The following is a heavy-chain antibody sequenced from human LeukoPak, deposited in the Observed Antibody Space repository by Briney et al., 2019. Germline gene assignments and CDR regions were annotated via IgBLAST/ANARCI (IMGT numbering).Heavy chain of an antibody. V-gene: IGHV4-4*07. D-gene: IGHD4-11*01. J-gene: IGHJ4*02. CDR1: GDSISNYY. CDR3: ARAGYSTTKYYFDY. Sequence: PSETLSLTCTVSGDSISNYYWSWIRQPAGKGLEWIGRINTSGSTNYNPSLKSRVSMSVDTFKNQFSLKLSSVTAADTAVYYCARAGYSTTKYYFDYWGQGTLVTVSS. CDR2: INTSGST.